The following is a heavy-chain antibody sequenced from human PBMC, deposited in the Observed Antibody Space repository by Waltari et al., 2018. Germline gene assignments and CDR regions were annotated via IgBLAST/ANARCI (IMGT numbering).Heavy chain of an antibody. CDR3: ARVTVVARVSDVFDV. CDR1: GFTVSDTY. V-gene: IGHV3-53*01. Sequence: EVQVVESGGDLIQPGGSLRLSCAASGFTVSDTYMTWVRQAPGKGLDGGATSFGTGNTHYADSVRGRFTISRDSSRNSVYLQMDNLRAEDTATYYCARVTVVARVSDVFDVWGQGTMITVSS. CDR2: SFGTGNT. D-gene: IGHD6-6*01. J-gene: IGHJ3*01.